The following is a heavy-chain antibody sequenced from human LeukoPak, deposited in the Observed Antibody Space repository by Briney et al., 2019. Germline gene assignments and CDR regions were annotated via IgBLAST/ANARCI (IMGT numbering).Heavy chain of an antibody. CDR2: IWSDGSNK. J-gene: IGHJ6*02. V-gene: IGHV3-33*08. D-gene: IGHD1-26*01. Sequence: RGSLRLSCAASGFTFSSYGMHWVRQAPGKGLEWVAIIWSDGSNKYYADSVKGRFTISRDNSKNTLYLQMNSLRAEDTAVYYCARALFVGAFYGMDVWGQGTTVTVSS. CDR3: ARALFVGAFYGMDV. CDR1: GFTFSSYG.